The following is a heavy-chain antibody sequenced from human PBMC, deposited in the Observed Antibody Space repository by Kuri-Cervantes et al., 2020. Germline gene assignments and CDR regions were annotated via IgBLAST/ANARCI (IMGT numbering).Heavy chain of an antibody. J-gene: IGHJ4*02. CDR2: ITPFNGNT. V-gene: IGHV1-45*02. CDR3: ARDSFIDGRDYFDY. Sequence: SVKVSCKASGYTFTYRYLHWVRQAPGQALEWMGWITPFNGNTNYAQKFQDRVTMTRDTSISTAYMGLSRLRSDDTAVYYCARDSFIDGRDYFDYWGQGTLVTVSS. CDR1: GYTFTYRY.